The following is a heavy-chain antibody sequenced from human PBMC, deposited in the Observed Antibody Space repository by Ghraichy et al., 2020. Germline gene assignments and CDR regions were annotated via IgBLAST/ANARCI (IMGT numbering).Heavy chain of an antibody. D-gene: IGHD1-20*01. J-gene: IGHJ6*03. Sequence: GSLRLSCTVSGGSISSYYWSWIRQPPGKGLEWIGYIYYSGSTNYNPSLKSRVTISVDTSKNQFSLKLSSVTAADTAVYYCAREGNNWNRYYYYYYMDVWGKGTTVTVSS. CDR3: AREGNNWNRYYYYYYMDV. CDR1: GGSISSYY. V-gene: IGHV4-59*01. CDR2: IYYSGST.